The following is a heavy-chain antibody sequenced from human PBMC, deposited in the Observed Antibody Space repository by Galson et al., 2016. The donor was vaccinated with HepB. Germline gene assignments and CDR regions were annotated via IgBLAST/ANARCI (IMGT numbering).Heavy chain of an antibody. Sequence: SLRLSCAASEFTFSSYAMSWVRQAPGKGLEWVSTISGSGGSTYYADSVKGRFTISRDNSKNTLYLQMNSLRAEDTAVYYCAIFPPPRFDCWGQGTLVTVSS. J-gene: IGHJ4*02. V-gene: IGHV3-23*01. CDR3: AIFPPPRFDC. CDR1: EFTFSSYA. D-gene: IGHD2-21*01. CDR2: ISGSGGST.